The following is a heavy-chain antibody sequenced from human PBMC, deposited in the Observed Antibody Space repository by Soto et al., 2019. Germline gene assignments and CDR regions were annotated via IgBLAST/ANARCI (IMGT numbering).Heavy chain of an antibody. Sequence: ASVKVSCKASGYTFTGYYMHWVRQAPGQGLEWMGWINPNSGGTNYAQKFRGRVTMTRDTSISTAYMELSRLRSDDTAVYYCARGGAYCSSTSYSAVAGRYNWFDPWGQGTLVTVSS. CDR1: GYTFTGYY. V-gene: IGHV1-2*02. CDR3: ARGGAYCSSTSYSAVAGRYNWFDP. J-gene: IGHJ5*02. D-gene: IGHD2-2*01. CDR2: INPNSGGT.